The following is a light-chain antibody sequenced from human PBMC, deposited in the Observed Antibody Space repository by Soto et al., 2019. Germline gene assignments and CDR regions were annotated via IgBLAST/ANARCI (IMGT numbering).Light chain of an antibody. CDR3: QQYNNWPPVT. V-gene: IGKV3-15*01. Sequence: EIVMTQSPATLSVSPGERATLSCRASPSVSSNLAWYQQKPGQAPRLLIYGASTRATGIPARFSGSGSGTEFTLTISSLQSEDFAVYYCQQYNNWPPVTFGQGTKVDIK. J-gene: IGKJ1*01. CDR2: GAS. CDR1: PSVSSN.